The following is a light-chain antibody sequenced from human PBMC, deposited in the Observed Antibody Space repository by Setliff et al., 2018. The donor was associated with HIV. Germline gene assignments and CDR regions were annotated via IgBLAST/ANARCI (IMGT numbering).Light chain of an antibody. J-gene: IGLJ1*01. CDR1: NSDIGSYDF. CDR3: SSYTNITTRV. V-gene: IGLV2-14*01. CDR2: EVS. Sequence: QSVLAQPASVSGSPGQSITISCTGTNSDIGSYDFVSWYLHHPGKAPKLLIYEVSNRPSGFSSRFSASKSGNTASLTIPGLQTEDEADYYCSSYTNITTRVFGTGTKVTV.